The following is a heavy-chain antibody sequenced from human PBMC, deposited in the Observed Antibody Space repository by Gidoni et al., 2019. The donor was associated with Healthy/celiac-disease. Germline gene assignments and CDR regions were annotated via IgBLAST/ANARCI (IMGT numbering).Heavy chain of an antibody. CDR1: GGSFSGYY. V-gene: IGHV4-34*01. D-gene: IGHD6-19*01. CDR2: INHSGST. CDR3: ARKWYSSGWYGGRAPNNWFDP. Sequence: QVQLQQWRARPLTPSETLSLTCAVSGGSFSGYYWSWLRQPPGKGLEWLGAINHSGSTNYNPSLKSRVTISVDTSKNQVALKMSSVTAADTAVYYCARKWYSSGWYGGRAPNNWFDPWGQGTLVTVSS. J-gene: IGHJ5*02.